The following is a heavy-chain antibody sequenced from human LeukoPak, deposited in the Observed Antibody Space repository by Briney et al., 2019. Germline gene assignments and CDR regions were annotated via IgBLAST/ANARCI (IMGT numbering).Heavy chain of an antibody. V-gene: IGHV3-21*01. D-gene: IGHD3-10*01. J-gene: IGHJ4*02. Sequence: GGSQRLSCAASGFTFSSYSMNWVRQAPGKGLEWVSSISSSSSHIYYADSVKGRFTISRDNAKNSLYLQMNSLRAEDTAVYYCASHYYGSGKFENWGQGTLVTVSS. CDR1: GFTFSSYS. CDR3: ASHYYGSGKFEN. CDR2: ISSSSSHI.